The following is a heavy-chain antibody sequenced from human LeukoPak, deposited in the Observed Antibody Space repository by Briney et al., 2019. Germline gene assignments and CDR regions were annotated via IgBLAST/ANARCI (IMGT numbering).Heavy chain of an antibody. CDR2: IRDSGET. V-gene: IGHV3-66*03. Sequence: HPGGSLRLSCAGSGLSVSNYYMSWVRQAPGKGLEWVSLIRDSGETFYADSVKGRFTISRDNSKNTMYLQMNRLRVEDTAVYFCARDRAVTQDWVEFDPWGQGTLVTVSS. CDR3: ARDRAVTQDWVEFDP. CDR1: GLSVSNYY. J-gene: IGHJ5*02. D-gene: IGHD4-17*01.